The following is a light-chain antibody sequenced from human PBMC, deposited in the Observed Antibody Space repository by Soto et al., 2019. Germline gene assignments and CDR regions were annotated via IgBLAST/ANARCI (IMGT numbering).Light chain of an antibody. CDR3: QQYGSSPPSIT. J-gene: IGKJ5*01. V-gene: IGKV3-20*01. CDR2: GAS. Sequence: EIVMTPSPATLSVSPVERATLSCRASQSVSSDLAWYQQKPGQAPRLLIYGASTRATGIPDNFSGSGSGTDFTLTISRLEPEDFAVYYCQQYGSSPPSITFGQGTRLEIK. CDR1: QSVSSD.